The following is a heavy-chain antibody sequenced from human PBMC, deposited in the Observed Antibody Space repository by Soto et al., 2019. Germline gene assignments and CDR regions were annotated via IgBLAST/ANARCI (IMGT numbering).Heavy chain of an antibody. CDR3: ARHSSSYYYMDV. CDR1: GGSISSSNYY. CDR2: VYYSGNT. J-gene: IGHJ6*03. V-gene: IGHV4-39*01. Sequence: QLQLQESGPGLEEPSETLSLTCTVSGGSISSSNYYWGWIRQPPGKGLEWIGSVYYSGNTYYNPSLKSRVTMSVDTSKNQFSLKLSSVTAADTAVYYCARHSSSYYYMDVWGKGTTVTVSS. D-gene: IGHD6-6*01.